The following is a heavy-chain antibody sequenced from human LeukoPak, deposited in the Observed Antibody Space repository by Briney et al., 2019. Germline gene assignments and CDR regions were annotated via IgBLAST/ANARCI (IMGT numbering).Heavy chain of an antibody. CDR2: ISSSGSTI. Sequence: GGSLRLSCAASGFTFSSYEMNWVRQAPGKGLEWVSYISSSGSTIYYADSVKGRFTISRDNSKNTLYLQMNSLRTEDTALYYCARGQHRVTYSDDAFDIWGQGTMVTVSS. CDR3: ARGQHRVTYSDDAFDI. D-gene: IGHD4-11*01. CDR1: GFTFSSYE. V-gene: IGHV3-48*03. J-gene: IGHJ3*02.